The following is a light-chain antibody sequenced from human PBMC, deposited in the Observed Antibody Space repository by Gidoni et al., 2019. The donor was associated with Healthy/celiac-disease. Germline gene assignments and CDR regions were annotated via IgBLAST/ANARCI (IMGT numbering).Light chain of an antibody. J-gene: IGKJ1*01. CDR2: GAS. Sequence: PGERVTLSCRASQSVSSSYLTWYQQKPGQAPRLLIYGASTRATSIPARFSGSGSGTDFTLTISSLQPEYFAVYYCQQDYNLLWTFGQGTKVEIK. CDR1: QSVSSSY. CDR3: QQDYNLLWT. V-gene: IGKV3D-7*01.